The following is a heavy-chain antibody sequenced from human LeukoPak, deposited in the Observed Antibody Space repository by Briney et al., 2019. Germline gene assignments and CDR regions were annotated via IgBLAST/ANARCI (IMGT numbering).Heavy chain of an antibody. CDR1: GFTFSSYS. Sequence: GGSLRLSCAASGFTFSSYSMNWVRQAPGKGLEWVSSISSSGSYIYYADSVKGRFTISRDNAKNSLYLQMNSLRAEDTAVYYCAGPPSMIAAAGMDVWGQGTTVTVSS. CDR2: ISSSGSYI. CDR3: AGPPSMIAAAGMDV. V-gene: IGHV3-21*01. D-gene: IGHD6-13*01. J-gene: IGHJ6*02.